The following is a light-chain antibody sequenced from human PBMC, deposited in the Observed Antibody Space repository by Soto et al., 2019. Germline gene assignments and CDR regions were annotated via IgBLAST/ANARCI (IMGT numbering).Light chain of an antibody. Sequence: QAVVTQEPSLTVSPGGTVTLTCASSTGAVTSGYYANWFQQKPGQAPRSLLYSTTNKHSWTPARFSGSLLGGKAVLTLSGVQPYDESDYYCLLWSGNSWVFGGGTKLTVL. CDR2: STT. CDR3: LLWSGNSWV. CDR1: TGAVTSGYY. J-gene: IGLJ3*02. V-gene: IGLV7-43*01.